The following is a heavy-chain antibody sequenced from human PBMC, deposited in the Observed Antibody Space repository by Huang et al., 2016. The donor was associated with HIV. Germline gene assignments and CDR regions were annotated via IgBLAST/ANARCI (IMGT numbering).Heavy chain of an antibody. J-gene: IGHJ4*02. CDR2: INSDGSTT. CDR3: ARGYRSTIDY. D-gene: IGHD4-4*01. Sequence: EVQLVESGGGLVQPGGSLRLSCAASGFTFSSYWMHWVRQAPGKGGGWGSEINSDGSTTNYADAVKGRFTISRDNAKNTLYLQMNSLRAEDTAVYYCARGYRSTIDYWGQTTLVTVSS. CDR1: GFTFSSYW. V-gene: IGHV3-74*01.